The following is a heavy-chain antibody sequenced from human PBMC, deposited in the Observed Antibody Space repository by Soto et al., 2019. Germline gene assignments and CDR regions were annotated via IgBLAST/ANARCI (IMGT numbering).Heavy chain of an antibody. V-gene: IGHV4-59*08. Sequence: SETLSLTCTVSGGSISSYYWSWIRQPPGKGLEWIGYIYYSGSTNYTPSLKSRVTISVDTSKDQFSLKLSSVTAADTAVYYCARHTTDFWSGYPIYYYYYYTDVWGKGTPVLVSS. CDR2: IYYSGST. CDR3: ARHTTDFWSGYPIYYYYYYTDV. J-gene: IGHJ6*03. CDR1: GGSISSYY. D-gene: IGHD3-3*01.